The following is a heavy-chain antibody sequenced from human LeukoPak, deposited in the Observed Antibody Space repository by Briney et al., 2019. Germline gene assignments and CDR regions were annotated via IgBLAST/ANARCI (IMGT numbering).Heavy chain of an antibody. V-gene: IGHV3-15*01. D-gene: IGHD2-21*02. Sequence: PVGSLRLSCAASGFTFSNAWMTWVRQAPGKGLEWVGRINSKTYGGTTDYVAPVKGRFSISRDDSKNTLYLQMNSLKTEDTAVYYCSTAPGDDSDYWGQGTLVTVSS. CDR3: STAPGDDSDY. J-gene: IGHJ4*02. CDR1: GFTFSNAW. CDR2: INSKTYGGTT.